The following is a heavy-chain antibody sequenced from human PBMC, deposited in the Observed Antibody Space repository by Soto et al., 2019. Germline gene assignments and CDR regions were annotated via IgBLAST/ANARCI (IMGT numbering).Heavy chain of an antibody. D-gene: IGHD3-22*01. Sequence: GGSLRLSCAASGFTFSSYAMSWVRQAPGKGLEWVSAISGSGGSTYYADSVKGRFTISRDNSKNTLYLQMNSLRAEDTAVYYCAKSFSGYYDSSPSDAFDIWGQGTMVTVSS. V-gene: IGHV3-23*01. CDR2: ISGSGGST. CDR3: AKSFSGYYDSSPSDAFDI. CDR1: GFTFSSYA. J-gene: IGHJ3*02.